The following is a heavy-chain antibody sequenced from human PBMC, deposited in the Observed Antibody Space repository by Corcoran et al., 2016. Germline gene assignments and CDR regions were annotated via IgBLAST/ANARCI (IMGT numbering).Heavy chain of an antibody. CDR3: ARGVGIAAAAP. CDR2: INPSGGST. D-gene: IGHD6-13*01. V-gene: IGHV1-46*01. J-gene: IGHJ5*02. Sequence: QVQLVQSGAEVKKPGASVKVSCKASGYTFTSYYMHWVRQAPGQGLEWMGIINPSGGSTSYAQKFQGRVTMTRDTSTSTVYMELSSLGSEATAVYYLARGVGIAAAAPWGQGTLVTVSS. CDR1: GYTFTSYY.